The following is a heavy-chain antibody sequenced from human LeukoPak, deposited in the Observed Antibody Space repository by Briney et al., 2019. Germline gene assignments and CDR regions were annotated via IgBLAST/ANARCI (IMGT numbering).Heavy chain of an antibody. CDR2: FDPEDGET. D-gene: IGHD4-23*01. Sequence: GASVKVSCKVSGYTLTELSMHWVRQAPGKGLEWMGGFDPEDGETIYAQKFQGRVTMTEDTSTDTAYMELSSLRSEDTAVYYCATGTRLLNDYGGNQEDYWGQGTLVTVSS. V-gene: IGHV1-24*01. CDR3: ATGTRLLNDYGGNQEDY. J-gene: IGHJ4*02. CDR1: GYTLTELS.